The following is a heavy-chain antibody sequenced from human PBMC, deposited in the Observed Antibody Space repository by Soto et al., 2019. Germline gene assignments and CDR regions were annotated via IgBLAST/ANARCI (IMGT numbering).Heavy chain of an antibody. CDR2: ISSDGNKK. D-gene: IGHD4-4*01. CDR3: AKDQRGSNYGYFQY. J-gene: IGHJ1*01. CDR1: GFTFSSYG. V-gene: IGHV3-30*18. Sequence: QVQLVESGGGVVQPGRSLRLSCAASGFTFSSYGMHWVRQAPGKGLECVTLISSDGNKKYYGDSVQGRFTISRDNSKNTLYLEMDSLRPEDTAIYYCAKDQRGSNYGYFQYWGQGTLVTVSS.